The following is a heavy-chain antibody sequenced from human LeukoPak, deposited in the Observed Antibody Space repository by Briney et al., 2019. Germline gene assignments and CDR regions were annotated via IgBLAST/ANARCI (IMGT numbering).Heavy chain of an antibody. CDR3: ARLGGIVGALYFDY. V-gene: IGHV4-59*05. J-gene: IGHJ4*02. CDR1: GGSISSYY. D-gene: IGHD1-26*01. CDR2: IYYSGST. Sequence: SETLSLTCTVSGGSISSYYWSWIRQPPGKGLEWIGSIYYSGSTYYNPSLKSRVTISVDTSKNQFSLKLSSVTAADTAVYYCARLGGIVGALYFDYWGQGTLVTVSS.